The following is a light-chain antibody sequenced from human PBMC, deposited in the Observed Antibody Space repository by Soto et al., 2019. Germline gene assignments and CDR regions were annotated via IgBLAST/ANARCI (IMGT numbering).Light chain of an antibody. Sequence: DIQMTQSPSSLSASVGDRVTITCRASQGIRDDLGWYQHKPGKAPKRLIYSASSLQGGVPSRFSGSGPGTEFTHSISSLHPEDCATYYMLQHNTYPLTFGGGTKVQIK. CDR2: SAS. V-gene: IGKV1-17*01. J-gene: IGKJ4*01. CDR1: QGIRDD. CDR3: LQHNTYPLT.